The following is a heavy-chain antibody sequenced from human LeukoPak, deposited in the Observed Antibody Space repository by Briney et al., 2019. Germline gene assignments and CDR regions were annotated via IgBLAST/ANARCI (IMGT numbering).Heavy chain of an antibody. D-gene: IGHD2-2*01. V-gene: IGHV4-34*01. CDR3: ARGRELIYCSSTSCSSVPPDV. J-gene: IGHJ6*04. CDR2: INHSGST. Sequence: SETLSLTCAVYGGSFSGYYWSWIRQPPGKGLEWIGEINHSGSTNYNPSLKSRVTISVDTSKNQFSLKLSSVTAADTAVYYCARGRELIYCSSTSCSSVPPDVWGKGTTVTVSS. CDR1: GGSFSGYY.